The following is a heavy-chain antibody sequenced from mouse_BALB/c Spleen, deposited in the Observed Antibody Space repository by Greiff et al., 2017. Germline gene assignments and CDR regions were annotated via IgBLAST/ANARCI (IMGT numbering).Heavy chain of an antibody. CDR2: ISSGGSYT. CDR3: AKYYYGSSYVGPMDY. Sequence: EVQGVESGGGLVKPGGSLKLSCAASGFTFSSYAMSWVRQTPEKRLEWVATISSGGSYTYYPDSVKGRFTISRDNAKNTLYLQMSSLRSEDTAMYYCAKYYYGSSYVGPMDYWGQGTSVTVSA. CDR1: GFTFSSYA. D-gene: IGHD1-1*01. J-gene: IGHJ4*01. V-gene: IGHV5-9-3*01.